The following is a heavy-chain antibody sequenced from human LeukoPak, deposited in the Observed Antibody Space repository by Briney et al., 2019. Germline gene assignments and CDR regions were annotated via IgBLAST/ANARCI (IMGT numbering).Heavy chain of an antibody. CDR1: GFTFSSYA. CDR3: AKDYSSGIEYFQH. V-gene: IGHV3-23*01. J-gene: IGHJ1*01. CDR2: ISGSGGST. D-gene: IGHD6-19*01. Sequence: TGGSLRLSCAASGFTFSSYAMSWVRQAPGKGLEWVSAISGSGGSTYYADSVKGRFTISRDNSKNTLYLQMNSLRAEDTAVYYCAKDYSSGIEYFQHWGQGTLVTVSS.